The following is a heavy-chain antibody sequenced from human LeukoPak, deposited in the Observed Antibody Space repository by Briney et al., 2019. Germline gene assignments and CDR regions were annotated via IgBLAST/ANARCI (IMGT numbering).Heavy chain of an antibody. Sequence: SETLSLTCTVSGGSISSSSYYWGWIRQPPGKGLEWIGSIYYSGSTYYNPSLKSRVTMSVDTSKNQFSLKLSSVTAADTAVYYCARGRRDGYNLKYFDYWGQGTLVTVSS. CDR2: IYYSGST. CDR3: ARGRRDGYNLKYFDY. D-gene: IGHD5-24*01. CDR1: GGSISSSSYY. V-gene: IGHV4-39*07. J-gene: IGHJ4*02.